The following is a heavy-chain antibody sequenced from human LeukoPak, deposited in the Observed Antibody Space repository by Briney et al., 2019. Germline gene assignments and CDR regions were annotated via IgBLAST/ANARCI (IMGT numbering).Heavy chain of an antibody. Sequence: GASVKVSCKASGGTFSSYAISWVRQAPGQGLEWMGGIIPIFGTANYAQKFQGRVTITTDESTSTAYMELSSLRSEDTAVYYCARWIKYSSSRYFDYWGQGTLVTVSS. CDR3: ARWIKYSSSRYFDY. D-gene: IGHD6-13*01. J-gene: IGHJ4*02. CDR1: GGTFSSYA. CDR2: IIPIFGTA. V-gene: IGHV1-69*05.